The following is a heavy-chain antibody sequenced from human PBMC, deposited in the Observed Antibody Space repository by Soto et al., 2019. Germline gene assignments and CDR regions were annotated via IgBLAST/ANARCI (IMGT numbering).Heavy chain of an antibody. V-gene: IGHV4-59*08. CDR2: IYYSGST. CDR1: GGSISSYY. J-gene: IGHJ5*02. Sequence: SETLSLTCTVSGGSISSYYWSWIRQPPGKGLEWIGYIYYSGSTNYNPSLKSRVTISVDTSKNQFSLKLSSVTAADTAVYYCARHVNDVGASAVNWFDPWGQGTLVTVSS. D-gene: IGHD6-25*01. CDR3: ARHVNDVGASAVNWFDP.